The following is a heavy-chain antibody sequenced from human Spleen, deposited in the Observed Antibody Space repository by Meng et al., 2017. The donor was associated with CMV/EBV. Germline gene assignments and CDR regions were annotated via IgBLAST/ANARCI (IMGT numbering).Heavy chain of an antibody. CDR3: ARQGRLGQDQFDY. V-gene: IGHV1-2*02. CDR1: GYTFTGYY. Sequence: DSVKVSCKASGYTFTGYYMHWVRQAPGQGLEWMGWINPNSGGTNYAQKFQGRVTMTRDTSISSVYMELSRLTSDDTAVYYCARQGRLGQDQFDYWGQGTLVTVSS. J-gene: IGHJ4*02. CDR2: INPNSGGT. D-gene: IGHD7-27*01.